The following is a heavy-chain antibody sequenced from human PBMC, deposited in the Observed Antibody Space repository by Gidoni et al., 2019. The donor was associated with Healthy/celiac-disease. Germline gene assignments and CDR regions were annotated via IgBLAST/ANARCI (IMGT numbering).Heavy chain of an antibody. CDR3: AKDLDPTTVTTSYFDY. Sequence: EVQLLESGGGLVQPGGSLRLSCAASGFTFSSYAMSWVRQAPGKGLEWVSAISGSGGSTYYADSVKGRFTISRDNSKNTLYLQMNSLRAEDTAVYYCAKDLDPTTVTTSYFDYWGQGTLVTVSS. CDR2: ISGSGGST. J-gene: IGHJ4*02. CDR1: GFTFSSYA. V-gene: IGHV3-23*01. D-gene: IGHD4-17*01.